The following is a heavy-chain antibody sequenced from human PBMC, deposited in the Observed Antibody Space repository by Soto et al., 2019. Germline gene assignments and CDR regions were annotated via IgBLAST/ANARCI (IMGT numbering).Heavy chain of an antibody. CDR3: ARGRYGDY. J-gene: IGHJ4*02. Sequence: QVHLVQSGAEVKKPGASVKVSCKCSGYTFTSYGITWVRQAPGQGLEWMGWISAHNGNTDYAQKLQGRVTVTRDTSTSTTYMELRSLRSDDTAVYYCARGRYGDYWGQGALVTVSS. D-gene: IGHD1-1*01. V-gene: IGHV1-18*01. CDR2: ISAHNGNT. CDR1: GYTFTSYG.